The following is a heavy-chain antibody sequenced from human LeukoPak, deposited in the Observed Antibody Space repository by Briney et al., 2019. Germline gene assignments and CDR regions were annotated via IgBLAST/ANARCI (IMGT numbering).Heavy chain of an antibody. D-gene: IGHD2-15*01. V-gene: IGHV1-3*01. Sequence: ASVKVSCKASGYTFTSYAMHWVRQAPGQRLEWMGWINAGNGNTKYSQKFQGRVTITRDTSASTAYMELSSLRSEDTAVYYCAKGGSWDKGGNWFDPWGQGTLVTVSS. CDR1: GYTFTSYA. CDR3: AKGGSWDKGGNWFDP. CDR2: INAGNGNT. J-gene: IGHJ5*02.